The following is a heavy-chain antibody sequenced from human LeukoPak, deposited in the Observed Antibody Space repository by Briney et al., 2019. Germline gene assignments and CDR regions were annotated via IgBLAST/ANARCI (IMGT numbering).Heavy chain of an antibody. J-gene: IGHJ4*02. CDR1: GFTFSSYW. CDR3: AKDKVTTWREIDY. D-gene: IGHD4-17*01. CDR2: INSDGSST. V-gene: IGHV3-74*01. Sequence: QPGGSLRLSCAASGFTFSSYWMHWVRQAPGKGLVWVSRINSDGSSTSYADSVKGRFTISRDDAKNTLYLQMNSLRAEDTAVYYCAKDKVTTWREIDYWGQGTLVTVSS.